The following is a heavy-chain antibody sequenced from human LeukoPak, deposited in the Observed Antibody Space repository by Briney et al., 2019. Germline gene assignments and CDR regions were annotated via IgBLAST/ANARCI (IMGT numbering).Heavy chain of an antibody. CDR2: IYHSGST. D-gene: IGHD3-16*02. V-gene: IGHV4-38-2*02. CDR1: GYSISSGYY. CDR3: ARVNGLGELSLADAFDI. Sequence: SETLSLTRTVSGYSISSGYYWGWIRQPPGKGLEWIGSIYHSGSTYYNPSLKRRVTISVDTSKNQFSLKLSSVTAADTAVYYCARVNGLGELSLADAFDIWGQGTMVTVSS. J-gene: IGHJ3*02.